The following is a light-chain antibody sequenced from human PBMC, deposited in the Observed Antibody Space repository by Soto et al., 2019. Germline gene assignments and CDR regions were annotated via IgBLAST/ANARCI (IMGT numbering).Light chain of an antibody. V-gene: IGKV1-5*01. CDR1: QSISSW. CDR2: DVS. J-gene: IGKJ1*01. CDR3: QQYNSYWT. Sequence: DIPMTQSPSTLSASVGDRVTITFRASQSISSWLAWYQQKPGKAPKLLIFDVSSLESGVPSRFGGSGSGTDFTLTISSLQPDDSATYYCQQYNSYWTFGQGTKVDIK.